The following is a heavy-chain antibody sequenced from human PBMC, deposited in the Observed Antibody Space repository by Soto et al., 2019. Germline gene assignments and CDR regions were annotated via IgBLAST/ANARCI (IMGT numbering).Heavy chain of an antibody. V-gene: IGHV3-30*18. CDR2: ISYDGSNR. CDR1: GFTFSSYG. D-gene: IGHD2-15*01. Sequence: QVQLVESGGGVVQPGRSLRLSCAASGFTFSSYGMHWVRQSPGKGLEWVAAISYDGSNRYYADSVKGRFTISRDNSKNTLYLQRDSLRAEDTAVYYCAKGRRCSGGRCYQEEFEEWGQGTLVTVSS. CDR3: AKGRRCSGGRCYQEEFEE. J-gene: IGHJ4*02.